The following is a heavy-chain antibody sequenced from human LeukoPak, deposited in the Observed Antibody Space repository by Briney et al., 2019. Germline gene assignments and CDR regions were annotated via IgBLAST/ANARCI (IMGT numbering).Heavy chain of an antibody. CDR1: GGTFSSYA. V-gene: IGHV1-69*05. J-gene: IGHJ3*02. Sequence: ASVKVSCKASGGTFSSYAISWVRQAPGQGLEWMGGIIPIFGTANYAQKFQGRVTITTDESTSTAYMELSSRRSEDTAVYYCARDKRYCSGGSCYHDAFDIWGQGTMVTVSS. CDR2: IIPIFGTA. D-gene: IGHD2-15*01. CDR3: ARDKRYCSGGSCYHDAFDI.